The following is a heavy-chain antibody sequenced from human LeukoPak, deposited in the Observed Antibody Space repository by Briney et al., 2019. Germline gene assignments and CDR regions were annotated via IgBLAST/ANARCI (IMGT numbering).Heavy chain of an antibody. CDR2: IYSGGST. D-gene: IGHD2-2*02. Sequence: PGESLRLSCAASGFTVSSNYMSWVRQAPGKGLEWVSVIYSGGSTYYADSVKGRFTISRDNSKNTLYLQMNSLRAEDTAVYYCARVRRAYCSSTSCYNYYYYYYMDVWGKGTTVTVSS. J-gene: IGHJ6*03. V-gene: IGHV3-53*01. CDR3: ARVRRAYCSSTSCYNYYYYYYMDV. CDR1: GFTVSSNY.